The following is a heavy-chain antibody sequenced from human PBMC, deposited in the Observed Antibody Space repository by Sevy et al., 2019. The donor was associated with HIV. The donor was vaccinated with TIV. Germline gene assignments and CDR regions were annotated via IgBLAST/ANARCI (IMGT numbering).Heavy chain of an antibody. J-gene: IGHJ4*02. V-gene: IGHV4-59*01. D-gene: IGHD3-22*01. CDR2: IDYSGST. CDR1: GGSISSYY. CDR3: AGERRDSSGFDY. Sequence: SETLSLTCTVSGGSISSYYWSWIRQPPGKGLEWIGYIDYSGSTTYNPSLKSRVTISVDTSKNQFSLQLSSVTAADTAVYYWAGERRDSSGFDYWGQGTLVTVSS.